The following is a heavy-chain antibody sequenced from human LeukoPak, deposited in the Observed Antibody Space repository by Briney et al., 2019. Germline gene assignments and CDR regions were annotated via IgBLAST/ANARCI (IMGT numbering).Heavy chain of an antibody. CDR1: GYTFTGCY. D-gene: IGHD6-19*01. Sequence: ASVKVSCKASGYTFTGCYMHWVRQAPGQGLEWMGWINPNSGGTNYAQKFQGRVTMTRDTSISTAYMELSRLRSDDTAVYYCARTAPSGYSSGWFTSYYYYGMDVWGQGTTVTVSS. CDR3: ARTAPSGYSSGWFTSYYYYGMDV. J-gene: IGHJ6*02. V-gene: IGHV1-2*02. CDR2: INPNSGGT.